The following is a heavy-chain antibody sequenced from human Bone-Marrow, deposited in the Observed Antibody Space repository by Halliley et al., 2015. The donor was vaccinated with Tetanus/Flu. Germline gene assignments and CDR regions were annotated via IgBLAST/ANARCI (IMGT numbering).Heavy chain of an antibody. V-gene: IGHV3-74*01. CDR3: ARPSVDSGPMSWFDL. CDR2: INSDGSST. CDR1: GFIFRNYA. Sequence: SLRLSCSASGFIFRNYAMHWVRQAPGKGLVWVSRINSDGSSTGYADSVKGRFTISRGNAKTTVYLEMNSLRAEDTAMYYCARPSVDSGPMSWFDLWGQGSLVTVSS. J-gene: IGHJ5*02. D-gene: IGHD5-12*01.